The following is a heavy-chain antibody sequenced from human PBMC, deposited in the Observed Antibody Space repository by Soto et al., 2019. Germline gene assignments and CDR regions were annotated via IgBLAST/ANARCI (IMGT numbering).Heavy chain of an antibody. V-gene: IGHV3-21*01. CDR3: ARARGYDSFYYYGMDV. Sequence: GGSLRLSCAASGFTFSSYSMNWVRQAPGKGLEWVSSISSSSSYIYYADSVEGRFTISRDNAKNSLYLQMNSLRAEDTAVYYCARARGYDSFYYYGMDVWGQGTTVHVSS. J-gene: IGHJ6*02. CDR2: ISSSSSYI. CDR1: GFTFSSYS. D-gene: IGHD5-12*01.